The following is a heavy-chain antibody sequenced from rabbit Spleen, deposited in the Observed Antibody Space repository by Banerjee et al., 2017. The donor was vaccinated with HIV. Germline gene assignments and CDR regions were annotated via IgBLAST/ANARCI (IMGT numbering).Heavy chain of an antibody. J-gene: IGHJ6*01. D-gene: IGHD8-1*01. V-gene: IGHV1S39*01. CDR2: IDPIFGRT. Sequence: QEQLVESGGGLVQPGGSLKLSCKASGFDFSNYGVSWVRQAPGKGLEWIGYIDPIFGRTYYASWVNGRFTISRASSTTVTLRMTSLTAADRATYFCARDSGSSFSSYGMDLWGPGTLVTVS. CDR1: GFDFSNYG. CDR3: ARDSGSSFSSYGMDL.